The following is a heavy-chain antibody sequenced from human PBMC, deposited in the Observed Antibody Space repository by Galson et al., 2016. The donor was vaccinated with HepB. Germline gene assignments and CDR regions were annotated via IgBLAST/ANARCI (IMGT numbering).Heavy chain of an antibody. CDR3: ARSRAVAGTDYYYYVMDV. V-gene: IGHV2-70*01. Sequence: PALVKPTQTLTVTCTFSGFSLSTSEMCVSWIRQPPGKALEWLALIDWDGDEHYSTSLETRLTISKDTSKNQVVLKMTNMDPVDTATYYCARSRAVAGTDYYYYVMDVWGQGTPVTVSS. D-gene: IGHD6-19*01. CDR2: IDWDGDE. CDR1: GFSLSTSEMC. J-gene: IGHJ6*02.